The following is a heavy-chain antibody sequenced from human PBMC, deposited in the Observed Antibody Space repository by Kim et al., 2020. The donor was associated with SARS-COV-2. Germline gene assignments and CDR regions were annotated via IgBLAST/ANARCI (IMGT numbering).Heavy chain of an antibody. Sequence: ASVKVSCKASGYTFASYGFSWVRQAPGQGLEWMGWINAFNDSATYAQNFQGSVTMTADTSTSTAYMELKSLRSDDTAVYYCASLAAAGNDGFDIWGQGTMVTVSS. V-gene: IGHV1-18*01. J-gene: IGHJ3*02. CDR2: INAFNDSA. CDR3: ASLAAAGNDGFDI. D-gene: IGHD6-13*01. CDR1: GYTFASYG.